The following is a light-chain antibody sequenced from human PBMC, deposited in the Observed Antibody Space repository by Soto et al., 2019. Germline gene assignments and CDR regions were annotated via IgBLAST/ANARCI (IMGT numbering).Light chain of an antibody. CDR1: QSISSY. CDR3: QQSYSTPWT. Sequence: DIQMTQSPSSLSTSVGDRVTITCRASQSISSYLNCYQQKPGKPPKLLIYAASSLQSGVPSRFSGSGSGTDFTLRIRSLQPEDFATYYCQQSYSTPWTFGQGTKVEIK. J-gene: IGKJ1*01. V-gene: IGKV1-39*01. CDR2: AAS.